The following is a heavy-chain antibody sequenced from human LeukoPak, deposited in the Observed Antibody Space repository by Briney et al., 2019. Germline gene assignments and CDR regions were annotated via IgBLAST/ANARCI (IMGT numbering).Heavy chain of an antibody. V-gene: IGHV1-18*01. CDR1: GYTFTSYG. CDR2: ISAYNGNT. J-gene: IGHJ4*02. Sequence: ASVKVSCKASGYTFTSYGISWVRQAPGQGLEWMGWISAYNGNTNYAQKFQGRVTMTEDTSTDTAYMELSSLRSEDTAVYYCALRGYSGYDWSYYFDYWGQGTLVAVSS. CDR3: ALRGYSGYDWSYYFDY. D-gene: IGHD5-12*01.